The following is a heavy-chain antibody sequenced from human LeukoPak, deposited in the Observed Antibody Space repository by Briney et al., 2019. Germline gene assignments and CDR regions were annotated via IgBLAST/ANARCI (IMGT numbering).Heavy chain of an antibody. D-gene: IGHD1-26*01. CDR2: ISYDGSNK. Sequence: GGSLRLSCAASGFTFSSYGMHWVRQAPGKGLEWVAVISYDGSNKYYADSVKGRFTISRDNSKNTLYLQMNSLRAEDTAVYYCARALGATTAFDIWGQGTMVTVSS. CDR1: GFTFSSYG. CDR3: ARALGATTAFDI. J-gene: IGHJ3*02. V-gene: IGHV3-30*03.